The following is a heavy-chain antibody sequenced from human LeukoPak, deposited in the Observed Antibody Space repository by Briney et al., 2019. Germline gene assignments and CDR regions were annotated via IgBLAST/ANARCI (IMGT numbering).Heavy chain of an antibody. CDR3: AVDILTGYYNDAFV. CDR1: GFTFSDYY. Sequence: GGSLRLSCAASGFTFSDYYMSWIRQAPGKGLEWVSYISSSGSTIYYADSVKGRFTISRDNAKNSLYLQMNSLRAEDTAVYYCAVDILTGYYNDAFVWGQGTMVTVSS. V-gene: IGHV3-11*04. J-gene: IGHJ3*01. CDR2: ISSSGSTI. D-gene: IGHD3-9*01.